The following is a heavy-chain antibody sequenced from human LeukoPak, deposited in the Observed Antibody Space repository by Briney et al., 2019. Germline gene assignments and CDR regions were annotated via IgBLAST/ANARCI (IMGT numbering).Heavy chain of an antibody. D-gene: IGHD3-10*01. CDR2: IRGDGSEK. J-gene: IGHJ4*02. V-gene: IGHV3-7*03. CDR3: AKDTATMVRGVMDY. Sequence: SWVRQAPGKGLEWVANIRGDGSEKYYVDSVKGRFTISRDNAKNSLYLQMNSLRAEDTALYYCAKDTATMVRGVMDYWGQGTLVTVSS.